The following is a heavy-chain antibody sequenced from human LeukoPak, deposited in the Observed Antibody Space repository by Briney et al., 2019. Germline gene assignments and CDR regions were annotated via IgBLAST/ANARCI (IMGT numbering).Heavy chain of an antibody. CDR3: ARRHSSSWSFDY. CDR2: IYYSGNT. V-gene: IGHV4-39*01. D-gene: IGHD6-13*01. CDR1: GGSISSSTNY. Sequence: PSETLSLTCTVSGGSISSSTNYWGWVRQPPGKGLEWIGSIYYSGNTYYNPSLKSRVTISVDTSKNQFSLKVSSVTAADTAVYFCARRHSSSWSFDYWGQGTLVTVSS. J-gene: IGHJ4*02.